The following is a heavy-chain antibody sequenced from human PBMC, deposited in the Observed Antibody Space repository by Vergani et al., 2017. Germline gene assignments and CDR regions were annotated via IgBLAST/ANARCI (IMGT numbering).Heavy chain of an antibody. CDR3: ARDLGLEDLGVGIAAAVPHYYYGMDV. Sequence: EVQLVESGGGLVKPGGSLRLSCAASGFTFSSYSMNWVRQAPGKGLEWVSSISSSSSYIYYADSVKGRFTISRDNAKNSLYLQMNSLRAEDTAVYYCARDLGLEDLGVGIAAAVPHYYYGMDVWGQGP. V-gene: IGHV3-21*01. J-gene: IGHJ6*02. D-gene: IGHD6-13*01. CDR2: ISSSSSYI. CDR1: GFTFSSYS.